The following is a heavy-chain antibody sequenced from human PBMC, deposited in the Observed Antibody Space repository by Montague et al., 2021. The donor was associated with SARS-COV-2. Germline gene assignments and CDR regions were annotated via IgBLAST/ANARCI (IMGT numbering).Heavy chain of an antibody. CDR1: GYSINSNYH. CDR2: SYHSGTT. CDR3: ARAPYYGPGKPYQFDY. D-gene: IGHD3-10*01. Sequence: SETLSLTCTVSGYSINSNYHWGWIRQPPGKGLEWIGCSYHSGTTXXHPXXXSRVTISLDTSNNHFSLKVTSVTAADTAVYYCARAPYYGPGKPYQFDYWGRGTLVTVSS. J-gene: IGHJ4*02. V-gene: IGHV4-38-2*02.